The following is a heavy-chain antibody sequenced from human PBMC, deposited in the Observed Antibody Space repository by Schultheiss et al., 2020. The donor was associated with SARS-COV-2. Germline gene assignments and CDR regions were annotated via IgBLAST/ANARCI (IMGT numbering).Heavy chain of an antibody. CDR2: IFSNDEK. CDR3: ARARSIAAAGMMEYWYFDL. D-gene: IGHD6-13*01. Sequence: ETLSLTCTVSGGSISSYYWSWIRQPPGKALEWLAHIFSNDEKSYSTSLKSRLTISKDTSKSQVVLTMTNMDPVDTATYYCARARSIAAAGMMEYWYFDLWGRGTLVTVSS. CDR1: GGSISSYYW. V-gene: IGHV2-26*01. J-gene: IGHJ2*01.